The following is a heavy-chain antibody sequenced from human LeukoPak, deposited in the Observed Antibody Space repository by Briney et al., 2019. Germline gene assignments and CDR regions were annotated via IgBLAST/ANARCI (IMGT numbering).Heavy chain of an antibody. CDR1: GGSISSYY. CDR2: IYYSGST. D-gene: IGHD4-17*01. Sequence: SETLSLTCTVSGGSISSYYWSWIRQPPGKGLEWIGYIYYSGSTNYNPSLKSRVTISVDTSKNQFSLKLSSVTAADTAVYYCARSHVTTVTTYYYYGMDVWGQGTTVTVSS. CDR3: ARSHVTTVTTYYYYGMDV. V-gene: IGHV4-59*01. J-gene: IGHJ6*02.